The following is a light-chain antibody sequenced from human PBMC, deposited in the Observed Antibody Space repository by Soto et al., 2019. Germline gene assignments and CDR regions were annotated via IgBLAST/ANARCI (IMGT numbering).Light chain of an antibody. CDR3: HQYDSSPVT. V-gene: IGKV3-20*01. Sequence: EIVLTQSPGTLSLSPGERATLSCRASQSVSSSYLAWYQQKPGQAPRLLIYGASSGATGIPDRFSGSGSGTDFTLTISRLEPEDFAVYYCHQYDSSPVTFGQGTKVEIK. CDR2: GAS. J-gene: IGKJ1*01. CDR1: QSVSSSY.